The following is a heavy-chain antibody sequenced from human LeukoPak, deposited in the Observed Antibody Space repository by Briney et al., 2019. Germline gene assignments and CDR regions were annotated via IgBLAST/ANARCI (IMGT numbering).Heavy chain of an antibody. CDR2: ISGSGGST. CDR1: GFTFSSYA. CDR3: AKRGLASGYGDSYFDY. Sequence: PGGSLRLSCAASGFTFSSYAMSWVRQAPGKGLEWVSAISGSGGSTYYADSVKGRFTISRDNSKNTLYLQMNSLRAEDTAVYYCAKRGLASGYGDSYFDYWGQGALVTVSS. J-gene: IGHJ4*02. D-gene: IGHD4-17*01. V-gene: IGHV3-23*01.